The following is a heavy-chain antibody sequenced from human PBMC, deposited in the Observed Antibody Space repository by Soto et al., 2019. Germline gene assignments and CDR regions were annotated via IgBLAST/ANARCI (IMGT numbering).Heavy chain of an antibody. J-gene: IGHJ6*02. CDR2: IIPIFGTA. CDR1: GGTFSSYA. D-gene: IGHD1-20*01. V-gene: IGHV1-69*06. CDR3: ARGPSRYNWSYYYGMDV. Sequence: SVKVSCKASGGTFSSYAISWVRQAPGQGLEWMGGIIPIFGTANYAQKFQGRVTITADKSTSTAYMELSSLRSEDTAVYYCARGPSRYNWSYYYGMDVWGQGTTVTVSS.